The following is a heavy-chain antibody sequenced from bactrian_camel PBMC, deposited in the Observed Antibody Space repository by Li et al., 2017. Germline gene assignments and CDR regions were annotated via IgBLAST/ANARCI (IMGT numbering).Heavy chain of an antibody. CDR1: GYIRARNC. J-gene: IGHJ7*01. D-gene: IGHD6*01. CDR2: IATGGGNT. V-gene: IGHV3S1*01. Sequence: HVQLVESGGGSVQAGESLRLSCAASGYIRARNCMLWFRRAPGKEREGVARIATGGGNTYYADSVKGRFTISQDNAKNTVYLQMNDLKPEDSGTYYCAAKVVEGSCSTVTAIDLWGRGTQVTVS.